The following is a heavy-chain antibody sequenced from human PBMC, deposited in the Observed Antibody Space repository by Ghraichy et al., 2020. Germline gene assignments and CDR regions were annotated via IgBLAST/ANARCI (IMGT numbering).Heavy chain of an antibody. CDR3: ARRGYYYDSSGYFHFDY. V-gene: IGHV4-39*01. CDR2: IYYSGTT. CDR1: GGSISSSSYY. D-gene: IGHD3-22*01. J-gene: IGHJ4*02. Sequence: GSLRLSCTVSGGSISSSSYYWGWIRQPPGKGLEWIGSIYYSGTTYYNPSLKSRVTVSVDTSKNQFSLKLSSVTAADTAVYYCARRGYYYDSSGYFHFDYWGQGTLVTVSS.